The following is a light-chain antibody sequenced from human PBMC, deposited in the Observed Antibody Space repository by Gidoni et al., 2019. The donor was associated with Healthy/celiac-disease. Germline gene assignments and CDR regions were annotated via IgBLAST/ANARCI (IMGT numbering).Light chain of an antibody. J-gene: IGKJ2*01. CDR2: GAS. Sequence: EIVLTQSPGTLSLSPGERATLSCRASQSVSSSYLAWYQQKPGQAPRLLIYGASSRATGIPDRFSGSGSGTDFTLTISRLEPEDFAVYYCQQYGSSQSTFXQXTKLXIK. V-gene: IGKV3-20*01. CDR3: QQYGSSQST. CDR1: QSVSSSY.